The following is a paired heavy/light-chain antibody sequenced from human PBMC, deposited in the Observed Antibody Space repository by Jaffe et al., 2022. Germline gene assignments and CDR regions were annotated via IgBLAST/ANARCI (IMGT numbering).Heavy chain of an antibody. CDR1: GGTFSSYA. CDR2: IIPIFGTA. D-gene: IGHD3-10*01. Sequence: QVQLVQSGAEVKKPGSSVKVSCKASGGTFSSYAISWVRQAPGQGLEWMGGIIPIFGTANYAQKFQGRVTITTDESTSTAYMELSSLRSEDTAVYYCARVGVYYYGSGSYYNGPEFDPWGQGTLVTVSS. J-gene: IGHJ5*02. V-gene: IGHV1-69*05. CDR3: ARVGVYYYGSGSYYNGPEFDP.
Light chain of an antibody. V-gene: IGKV2-28*01. CDR3: MQALQTVIT. Sequence: DIVMTQSPLSLPVTPGEPASISCRSSQSLLHSNGYNYLDWYLQKPGQSPQLLIYLGSNRASGVPDRFSGSGSGTDFTLKISRVEAEDVGVYYCMQALQTVITFGQGTRLEIK. CDR1: QSLLHSNGYNY. J-gene: IGKJ5*01. CDR2: LGS.